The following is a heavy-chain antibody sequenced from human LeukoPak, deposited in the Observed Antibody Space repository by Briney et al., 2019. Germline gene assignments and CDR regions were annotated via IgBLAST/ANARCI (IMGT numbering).Heavy chain of an antibody. Sequence: GGSLRLSCAASGFTFSSYSMNWVRQAPGKGLEWVSSISSSSSYIYYADSVKGRFTISRDNAKNSLYLQMNSLRAEDTAVYYCARDPGYSYGYYYMDVWGKGTTVTVSS. CDR2: ISSSSSYI. J-gene: IGHJ6*03. V-gene: IGHV3-21*01. D-gene: IGHD5-18*01. CDR3: ARDPGYSYGYYYMDV. CDR1: GFTFSSYS.